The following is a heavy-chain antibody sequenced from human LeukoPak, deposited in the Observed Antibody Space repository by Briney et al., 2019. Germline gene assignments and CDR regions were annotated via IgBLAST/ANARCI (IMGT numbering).Heavy chain of an antibody. Sequence: PSETLSLTRAVYGGSFSGYYWSWIRQPPGKGLEWIGEINHSGSTNYNPSLKSRVTISVDTSKNQFSLKLSSVTAADTAVYYCARAGRVYSSSWYRSGWFDPWGQGTLVTVSS. CDR2: INHSGST. CDR1: GGSFSGYY. D-gene: IGHD6-13*01. CDR3: ARAGRVYSSSWYRSGWFDP. J-gene: IGHJ5*02. V-gene: IGHV4-34*01.